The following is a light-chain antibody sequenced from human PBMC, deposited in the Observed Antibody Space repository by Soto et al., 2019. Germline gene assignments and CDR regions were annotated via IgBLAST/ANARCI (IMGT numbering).Light chain of an antibody. CDR1: QSISSY. CDR2: ETS. Sequence: DIQMTQSPSSLSASVGDRFTITCRAIQSISSYLNWYQQKPGKAPDLLIYETSTLQSGVPSRFSGTGYGTDFTLTISSLQPEDFETYYCQQTFSIPRTFGHGTKVDIK. J-gene: IGKJ1*01. V-gene: IGKV1-39*01. CDR3: QQTFSIPRT.